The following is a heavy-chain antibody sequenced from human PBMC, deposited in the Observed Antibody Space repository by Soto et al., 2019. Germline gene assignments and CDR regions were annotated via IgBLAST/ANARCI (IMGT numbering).Heavy chain of an antibody. Sequence: EGSLRLSCAASGFTFSSYGMHWVRQAPGKGLEWVAVISYDGSNKYYADSVKGRFTISRDNSKNTLYLQMNSLRAEDTAVYYCAKDVGSGWYPYYGMDVWGQGTTVTVSS. CDR3: AKDVGSGWYPYYGMDV. CDR1: GFTFSSYG. D-gene: IGHD6-19*01. CDR2: ISYDGSNK. V-gene: IGHV3-30*18. J-gene: IGHJ6*02.